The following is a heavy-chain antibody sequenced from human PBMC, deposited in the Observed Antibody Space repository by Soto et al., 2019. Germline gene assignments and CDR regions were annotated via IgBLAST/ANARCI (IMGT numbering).Heavy chain of an antibody. V-gene: IGHV4-31*03. CDR2: IYYSGST. CDR3: AATGSGWYVGYYGMDV. J-gene: IGHJ6*02. D-gene: IGHD6-19*01. CDR1: GGSISSGGYY. Sequence: SETLSLTCTVSGGSISSGGYYWSWIRQHPGKGLEWIGYIYYSGSTYYNPSLKSRVTISVDTSKNQFSLKLSSVTAADTAVYYCAATGSGWYVGYYGMDVWGQGTTVT.